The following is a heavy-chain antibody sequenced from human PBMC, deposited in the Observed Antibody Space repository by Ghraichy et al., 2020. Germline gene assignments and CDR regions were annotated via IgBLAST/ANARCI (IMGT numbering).Heavy chain of an antibody. Sequence: WSLRLSCAASGFTFSSYAMHWVRQAPGKGLEWVAVISYDGSNKYYADSVKGRFTISRDNSKNTLYLQMNSLRAEDTAVYYCVYDSSGGNYDAFDIWGQGTMVTVSS. CDR2: ISYDGSNK. D-gene: IGHD3-22*01. J-gene: IGHJ3*02. V-gene: IGHV3-30-3*01. CDR1: GFTFSSYA. CDR3: VYDSSGGNYDAFDI.